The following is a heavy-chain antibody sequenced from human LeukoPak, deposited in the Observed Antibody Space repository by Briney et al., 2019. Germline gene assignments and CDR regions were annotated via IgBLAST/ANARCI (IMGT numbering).Heavy chain of an antibody. CDR3: ASSLSRYSCDKSYYYYGMDV. J-gene: IGHJ6*02. D-gene: IGHD5-18*01. CDR1: TGSDCGGGYY. CDR2: IYYSRST. V-gene: IGHV4-31*03. Sequence: SVTLSLTCTVYTGSDCGGGYYRSWPRQHPGKSLELIGYIYYSRSTYYNPPHKHRVTTTVDTSKNQFSLKLSSVIAADTAVYYCASSLSRYSCDKSYYYYGMDVWGQGTPVTVSS.